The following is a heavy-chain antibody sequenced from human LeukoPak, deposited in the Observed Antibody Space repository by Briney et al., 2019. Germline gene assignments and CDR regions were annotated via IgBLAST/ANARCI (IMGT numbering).Heavy chain of an antibody. J-gene: IGHJ4*02. Sequence: SETLSLTCAVYGGSFSGYYWSWIRQPPGKGLEWIGEINHSGSTNYNPSLKSRVTISVDTSKNQFSLKLSSVTAADTAVYYCARDRPIAVAGTPFGYWGQGTLVTVSS. CDR3: ARDRPIAVAGTPFGY. V-gene: IGHV4-34*01. D-gene: IGHD6-19*01. CDR2: INHSGST. CDR1: GGSFSGYY.